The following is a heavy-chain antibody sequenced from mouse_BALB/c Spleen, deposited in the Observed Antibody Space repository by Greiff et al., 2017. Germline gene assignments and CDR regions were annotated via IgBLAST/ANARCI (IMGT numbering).Heavy chain of an antibody. CDR1: GYTFTDYN. J-gene: IGHJ4*01. V-gene: IGHV1S29*02. CDR2: IYPYNGGT. D-gene: IGHD2-1*01. CDR3: ARKKHGNYGAMDY. Sequence: VQLQQSGPELVKPGASVKISCKASGYTFTDYNMHWVKQSPGKSLEWIGYIYPYNGGTGYNQKFKSKATLTVDNSSSTAYMELRSLTSEDSAVYYCARKKHGNYGAMDYWGQGTSVTVSS.